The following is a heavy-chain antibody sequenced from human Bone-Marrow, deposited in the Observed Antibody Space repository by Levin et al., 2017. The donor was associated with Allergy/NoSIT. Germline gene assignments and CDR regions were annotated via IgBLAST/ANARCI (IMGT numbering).Heavy chain of an antibody. Sequence: PGGSLRLSCAASGFTFSNYNINWVRQSPVKGLDWVASISRTGKFTYYAESVKGRFTISRDNAKSALFLQMNNLGAEDTAVYYCARDAEDTVPVPNGNHYYYYHGLDVWGQGTTVTVSS. CDR1: GFTFSNYN. CDR2: ISRTGKFT. J-gene: IGHJ6*02. CDR3: ARDAEDTVPVPNGNHYYYYHGLDV. V-gene: IGHV3-21*01. D-gene: IGHD2-8*01.